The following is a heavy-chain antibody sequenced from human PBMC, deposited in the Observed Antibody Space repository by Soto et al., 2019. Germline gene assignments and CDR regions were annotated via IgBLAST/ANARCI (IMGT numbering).Heavy chain of an antibody. Sequence: GSLRLSCAASGFTFSNAWMNWVRQAPGKGLEWVGRIKSKTDGGTTDYAAPVKGRFTISRDDSKNTLYLQMNSLKTEDTAVYYCTTQGYGSGSYYDNYYYYGMDVWGQGTTVTVSS. CDR2: IKSKTDGGTT. J-gene: IGHJ6*02. V-gene: IGHV3-15*07. CDR1: GFTFSNAW. D-gene: IGHD3-10*01. CDR3: TTQGYGSGSYYDNYYYYGMDV.